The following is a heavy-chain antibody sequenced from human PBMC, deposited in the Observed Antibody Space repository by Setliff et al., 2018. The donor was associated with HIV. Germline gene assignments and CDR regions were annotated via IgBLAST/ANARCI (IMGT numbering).Heavy chain of an antibody. CDR2: IYYSGAT. J-gene: IGHJ4*02. D-gene: IGHD3-10*01. CDR3: ARLGYVSGGFYKTPGPYYFDY. Sequence: TLSLTCTVSGGSMSSSSYYWGWVRQTPDKGLEWIGIIYYSGATYYNPSLTSRVTISVDTSRNQFSLKLRSVTAADTAAYYCARLGYVSGGFYKTPGPYYFDYWGQGALVTVSS. CDR1: GGSMSSSSYY. V-gene: IGHV4-39*01.